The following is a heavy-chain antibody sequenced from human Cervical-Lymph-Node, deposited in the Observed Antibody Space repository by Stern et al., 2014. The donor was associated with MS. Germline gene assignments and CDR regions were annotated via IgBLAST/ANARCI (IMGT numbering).Heavy chain of an antibody. Sequence: VQLVQSGAEVKRPESSVKVSCKASGGSLSTLDISWVRQAPGQGLEWVGEIMPLFGTANYAQKFKGRLKITADESTSTVYMELSSLKSEDTAIYFCARHQAGIAANWGQGTLVTVTS. CDR3: ARHQAGIAAN. CDR1: GGSLSTLD. D-gene: IGHD6-13*01. J-gene: IGHJ4*02. CDR2: IMPLFGTA. V-gene: IGHV1-69*12.